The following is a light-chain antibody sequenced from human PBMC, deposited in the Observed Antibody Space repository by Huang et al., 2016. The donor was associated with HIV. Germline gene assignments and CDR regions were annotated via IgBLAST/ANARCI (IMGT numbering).Light chain of an antibody. CDR2: GAS. V-gene: IGKV3-15*01. Sequence: EIVMTQSPATLSVSPGKRATLSCRASQSVSNNLALYQQKPGQAPRLLIYGASTRATGIPARFSGSGSGTEFTLTISSLQSEDFAVYYCQQYNKWRTFGQGTKVEIK. CDR1: QSVSNN. J-gene: IGKJ1*01. CDR3: QQYNKWRT.